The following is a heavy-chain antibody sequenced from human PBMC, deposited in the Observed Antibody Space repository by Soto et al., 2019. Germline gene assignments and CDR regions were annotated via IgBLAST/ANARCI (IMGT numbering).Heavy chain of an antibody. D-gene: IGHD4-17*01. Sequence: SETLSLTCTVSGGSISSSSYYWGWIRQTPGKGLEWIGSIYYSGSTYYNPSLKSRITISVDTSKNQLSLKLSSATAADTAVYYCARRYGYYFDYWGQGTLVTVSS. J-gene: IGHJ4*02. V-gene: IGHV4-39*01. CDR2: IYYSGST. CDR3: ARRYGYYFDY. CDR1: GGSISSSSYY.